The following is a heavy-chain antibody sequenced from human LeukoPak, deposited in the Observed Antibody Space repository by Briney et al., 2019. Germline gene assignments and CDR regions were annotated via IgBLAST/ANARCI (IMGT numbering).Heavy chain of an antibody. D-gene: IGHD2-2*01. CDR3: TRDSSSLIFQD. V-gene: IGHV3-23*01. CDR2: LSGWGGST. Sequence: PGGSLRLSCAASGLTFSSYAMSWVRQAPGKGLEWVSALSGWGGSTYDADSVKGRFTISRDNSKNTLYLQMNNLRAEDTAVYYCTRDSSSLIFQDWGQGTLVTVSS. CDR1: GLTFSSYA. J-gene: IGHJ1*01.